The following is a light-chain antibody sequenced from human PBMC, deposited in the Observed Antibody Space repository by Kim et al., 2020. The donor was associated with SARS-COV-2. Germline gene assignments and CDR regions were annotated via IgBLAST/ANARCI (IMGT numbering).Light chain of an antibody. V-gene: IGLV2-14*03. CDR1: SSDLGAMF. CDR2: DVT. J-gene: IGLJ2*01. CDR3: SSYTTSNTLV. Sequence: PGQSITISCTGTSSDLGAMFVSWYQQHPGKAPKLVIYDVTNRPSGISSRFSGSKSGSTASLSISGLQADDEAIYYCSSYTTSNTLVFGGGTKLTVL.